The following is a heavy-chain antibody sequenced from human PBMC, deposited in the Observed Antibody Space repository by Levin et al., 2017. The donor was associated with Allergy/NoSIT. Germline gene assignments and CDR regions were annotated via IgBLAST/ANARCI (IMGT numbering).Heavy chain of an antibody. J-gene: IGHJ6*02. Sequence: GGSLRLSCKASGYTFLSYGITWVRQAPGQGLEWLGWISPYNDKTNYGQKMQGRVTMTADTSTGTVYMELRSLTADDTAVYYCGREGYRRGYGGYDEVYHFYGMDVWGQGTTVGVSS. CDR3: GREGYRRGYGGYDEVYHFYGMDV. D-gene: IGHD5-12*01. CDR1: GYTFLSYG. CDR2: ISPYNDKT. V-gene: IGHV1-18*01.